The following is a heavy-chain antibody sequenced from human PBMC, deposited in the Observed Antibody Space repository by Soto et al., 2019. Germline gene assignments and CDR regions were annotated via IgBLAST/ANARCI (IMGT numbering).Heavy chain of an antibody. Sequence: SVKVSCKASGGTFSSYAISWVRQAPGQGLEWMGGIIPIFGTANYAQKFQGRVTITADESTSTAYMELSSLRSEDTAVYYCARDRGVVVTAAMTYGMDVCRQGTTVTVP. CDR3: ARDRGVVVTAAMTYGMDV. CDR1: GGTFSSYA. V-gene: IGHV1-69*13. J-gene: IGHJ6*02. D-gene: IGHD2-2*01. CDR2: IIPIFGTA.